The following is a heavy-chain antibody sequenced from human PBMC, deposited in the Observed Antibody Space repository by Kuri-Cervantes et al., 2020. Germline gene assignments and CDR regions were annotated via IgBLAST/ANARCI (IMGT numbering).Heavy chain of an antibody. Sequence: SETLSLTCTVSGGSISSGDYYWSWIRQPPGKGLEWIGEINHSGSTNYNPSLKSRVTISVDTSKNQFSLKLSSVTAADTAVYYCARDHAYYDFWSGPLGYYYYYMDVWGKGTTVTVSS. J-gene: IGHJ6*03. CDR3: ARDHAYYDFWSGPLGYYYYYMDV. D-gene: IGHD3-3*01. V-gene: IGHV4-30-4*01. CDR1: GGSISSGDYY. CDR2: INHSGST.